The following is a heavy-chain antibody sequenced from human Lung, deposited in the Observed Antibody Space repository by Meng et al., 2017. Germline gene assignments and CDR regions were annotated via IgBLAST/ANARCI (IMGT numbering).Heavy chain of an antibody. CDR2: INHCGST. CDR1: GGSCSGYY. V-gene: IGHV4-34*01. CDR3: ARGPTTMGHDFDY. D-gene: IGHD4-11*01. Sequence: EQIQESGEGRLKPSETLSLTWVVSGGSCSGYYWSWICQPPGKGLEWIGEINHCGSTNYKPTLESRATISVDTAQNNLSLKLSSVTAADSAVYYCARGPTTMGHDFDYWGQGTLVTVSS. J-gene: IGHJ4*02.